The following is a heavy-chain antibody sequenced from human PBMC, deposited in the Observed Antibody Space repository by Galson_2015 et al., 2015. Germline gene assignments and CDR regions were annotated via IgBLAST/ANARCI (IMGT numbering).Heavy chain of an antibody. CDR2: INSDGSST. D-gene: IGHD2-15*01. CDR3: ARAVRYCSGGGCYSSEAFDI. J-gene: IGHJ3*02. Sequence: SLRLSCAASGFTFNSYWMHWVRQAPGTGLVWVSRINSDGSSTTYADSVKGRFTVSRDTAKNTLYLQMNSLRAEDTAVYYCARAVRYCSGGGCYSSEAFDIWGQGTMVSVSS. V-gene: IGHV3-74*01. CDR1: GFTFNSYW.